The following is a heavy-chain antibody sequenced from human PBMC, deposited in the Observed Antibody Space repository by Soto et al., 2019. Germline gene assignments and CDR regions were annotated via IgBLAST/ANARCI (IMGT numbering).Heavy chain of an antibody. D-gene: IGHD3-22*01. CDR1: GGTFSSYA. Sequence: SVKVSCKASGGTFSSYAISWVRQAPGQGLEWMGGIIPIFGTANYAQKFQGRVTITADESTSTAYMELSSLRSEDTAVYYCARGYYYDSSGYYLFFDYRGQGTLVTGSS. V-gene: IGHV1-69*13. CDR3: ARGYYYDSSGYYLFFDY. CDR2: IIPIFGTA. J-gene: IGHJ4*02.